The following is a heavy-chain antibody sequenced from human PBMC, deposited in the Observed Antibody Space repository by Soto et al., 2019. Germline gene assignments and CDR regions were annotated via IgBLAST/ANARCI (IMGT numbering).Heavy chain of an antibody. D-gene: IGHD2-15*01. V-gene: IGHV1-8*01. Sequence: QVQLVQSGAEVKKPGASVKVSCKASGYTFTSYDINWVRQATGQGLEWMGWMNPNSANTGYAQKFQGRVTMTRNTSISTAYMELTSLRSEDTAVYYCARGARMDCSGGSCYWFDPWGQGTLVTVSS. CDR3: ARGARMDCSGGSCYWFDP. CDR1: GYTFTSYD. CDR2: MNPNSANT. J-gene: IGHJ5*02.